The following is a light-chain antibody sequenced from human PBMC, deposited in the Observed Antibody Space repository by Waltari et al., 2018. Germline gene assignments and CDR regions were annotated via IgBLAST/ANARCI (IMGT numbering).Light chain of an antibody. J-gene: IGKJ5*01. Sequence: DIVMTQSPDSLAVSLGERATINCKSSQSVLYSSNNKNYLAWYQQKPGQPPKLLIYWASTRASGVPDRFSGGGSGTDFTLTISSLQAEDVAVYYCQRYFDIVLFGQGTRVEIK. CDR3: QRYFDIVL. CDR1: QSVLYSSNNKNY. CDR2: WAS. V-gene: IGKV4-1*01.